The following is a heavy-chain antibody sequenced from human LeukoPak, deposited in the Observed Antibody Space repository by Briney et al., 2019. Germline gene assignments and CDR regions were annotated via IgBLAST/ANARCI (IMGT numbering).Heavy chain of an antibody. CDR3: AREQVDSGSYYYIDY. CDR2: IIPILGIA. CDR1: GGTFSSYA. J-gene: IGHJ4*02. Sequence: SVKVSCKASGGTFSSYAISWVRQAPGQGLEWMGRIIPILGIANYAQKFQGRVTITADKSTSTAYMELSSLRSEDTAVYYCAREQVDSGSYYYIDYWGQGTLVTVSS. D-gene: IGHD1-26*01. V-gene: IGHV1-69*04.